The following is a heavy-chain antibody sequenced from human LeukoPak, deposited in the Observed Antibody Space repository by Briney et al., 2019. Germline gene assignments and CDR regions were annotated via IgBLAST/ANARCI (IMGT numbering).Heavy chain of an antibody. CDR1: GFSISSYY. V-gene: IGHV4-59*08. CDR2: IYYSGST. D-gene: IGHD2-15*01. CDR3: ARRCSGGSCYSDDAFDI. J-gene: IGHJ3*02. Sequence: SETLSLTCTVSGFSISSYYWSWIRQPPGKGLEWIGYIYYSGSTNYNPSLKSRVTISVDTSKNQFSLKLSSVTAADTAVYYCARRCSGGSCYSDDAFDIWGQGTMVTVSS.